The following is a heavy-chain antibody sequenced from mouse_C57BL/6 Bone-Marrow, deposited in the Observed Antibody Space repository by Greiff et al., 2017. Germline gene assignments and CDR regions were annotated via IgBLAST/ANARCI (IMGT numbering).Heavy chain of an antibody. CDR3: ARKRGWLYAVDY. V-gene: IGHV1-64*01. D-gene: IGHD1-1*02. J-gene: IGHJ4*01. Sequence: QVQLQQPGAELVKPGASVKLSCKASGYTFTSYWMHWVKQRPGQGLEWIGMIHPNSGSTNYNEKFKSKATLTVDKSSSTAYMQLSSLTSEDSAVYYCARKRGWLYAVDYGGQGTSVTVSS. CDR2: IHPNSGST. CDR1: GYTFTSYW.